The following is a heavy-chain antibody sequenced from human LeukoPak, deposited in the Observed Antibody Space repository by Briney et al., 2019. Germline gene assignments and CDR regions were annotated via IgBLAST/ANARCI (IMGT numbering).Heavy chain of an antibody. CDR1: GFTVSSNY. Sequence: GGSLRLSCAASGFTVSSNYMSWARQAPGKGLEWVSVIYSGGSTYYADSVKGRFTISRDNSKNTLYLQMNSLRAEDTAVYYCASCTVTTYDYYYYMDVWGKGTTVTVSS. J-gene: IGHJ6*03. V-gene: IGHV3-53*01. CDR3: ASCTVTTYDYYYYMDV. CDR2: IYSGGST. D-gene: IGHD4-11*01.